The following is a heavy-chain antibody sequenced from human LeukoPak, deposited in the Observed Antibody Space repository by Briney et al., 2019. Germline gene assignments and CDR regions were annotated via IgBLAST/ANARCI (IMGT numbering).Heavy chain of an antibody. CDR1: GFTFSSYW. CDR2: IKQDGSEK. D-gene: IGHD3-9*01. J-gene: IGHJ6*03. Sequence: QAGGSLRLSCAASGFTFSSYWMSWVRQAPGKGLEWVANIKQDGSEKYYVDSVKGRFTISRDNAKNSLYLQMNSLRAEDKAVYYCARHPKYYDVLTGYYSHYYYMDVWGKGTTV. V-gene: IGHV3-7*01. CDR3: ARHPKYYDVLTGYYSHYYYMDV.